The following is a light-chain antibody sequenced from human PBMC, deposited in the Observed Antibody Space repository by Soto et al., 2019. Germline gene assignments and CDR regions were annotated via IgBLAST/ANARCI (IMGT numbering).Light chain of an antibody. CDR1: QNIDKY. V-gene: IGKV1-39*01. J-gene: IGKJ2*01. CDR2: GAS. Sequence: DIQVTQSPSSMSASVGDRVSITCRTSQNIDKYLNWYQQKSGKAPELLIYGASSLQSGVSSRFSGSGSGTEFTLTITSLRPEDFATYYCQQSFTTPQLFGRGTKLEI. CDR3: QQSFTTPQL.